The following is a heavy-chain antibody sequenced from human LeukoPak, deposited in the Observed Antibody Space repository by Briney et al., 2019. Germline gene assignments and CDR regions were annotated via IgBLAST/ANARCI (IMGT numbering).Heavy chain of an antibody. CDR3: ARGRVGVAVANDY. CDR1: GGSFSGYY. J-gene: IGHJ4*02. CDR2: INHSGST. D-gene: IGHD6-19*01. Sequence: SETLSLTCAVYGGSFSGYYWSWIRQPPGKGLGWIGEINHSGSTNYNPSLKSRVTISVDTSTNQFSLKLSSVTAADTAVYYCARGRVGVAVANDYWGQGTLVTVSS. V-gene: IGHV4-34*01.